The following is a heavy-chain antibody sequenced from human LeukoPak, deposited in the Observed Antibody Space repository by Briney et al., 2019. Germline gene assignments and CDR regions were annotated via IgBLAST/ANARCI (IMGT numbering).Heavy chain of an antibody. V-gene: IGHV3-74*01. CDR3: ARDRWVAADFHYYYGMDV. CDR2: INGDGRST. Sequence: GGSLRLSCVASGFTFSSHWMHWVRQGPGKGLVWVSRINGDGRSTNYADSVKGRFIISRDNAKNTLYLQMNSLRVEDTATYYCARDRWVAADFHYYYGMDVWGQGTTVTVSS. CDR1: GFTFSSHW. D-gene: IGHD6-25*01. J-gene: IGHJ6*02.